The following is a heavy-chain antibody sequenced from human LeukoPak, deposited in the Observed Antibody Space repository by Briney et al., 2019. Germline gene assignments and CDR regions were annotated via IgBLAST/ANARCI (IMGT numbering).Heavy chain of an antibody. D-gene: IGHD5-18*01. CDR1: VFTFRRFW. CDR3: ATLNSFGNDY. CDR2: IDTDGTTT. J-gene: IGHJ4*02. V-gene: IGHV3-74*01. Sequence: GGSLRLSCEASVFTFRRFWKHGLRHPPGKGLVWVSRIDTDGTTTTYADPVKGRFTISRDNAKNTVYLQINSLRAEDTCVYYSATLNSFGNDYWGQGVLVTVSS.